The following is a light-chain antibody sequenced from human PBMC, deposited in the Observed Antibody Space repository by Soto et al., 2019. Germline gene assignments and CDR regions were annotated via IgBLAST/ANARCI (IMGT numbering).Light chain of an antibody. CDR2: GAS. CDR1: QGVSSRY. Sequence: EIVLTQSPGTLSLSPGERATLSCRASQGVSSRYLAWYQQKPGQAPRLLMYGASSRATDIPDRFSGSGSGTDFTLTISRLESEDFAVYYCQQYGTSPMTFGQGTKVEVK. V-gene: IGKV3-20*01. CDR3: QQYGTSPMT. J-gene: IGKJ1*01.